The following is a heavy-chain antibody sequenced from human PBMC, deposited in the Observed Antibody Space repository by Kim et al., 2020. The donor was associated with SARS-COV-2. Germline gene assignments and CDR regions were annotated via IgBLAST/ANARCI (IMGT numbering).Heavy chain of an antibody. D-gene: IGHD2-2*01. Sequence: SVKVSCKASGGTFSSYAISWVRQAPGQGLEWMGGIIPIFGTANYAQKFQGRVTITADESTSTAYMELSSLRSEDTAVYYCARDQGCSSTSCYRVWYYYYGMDVWGQGTTVTVSS. CDR1: GGTFSSYA. V-gene: IGHV1-69*13. J-gene: IGHJ6*02. CDR2: IIPIFGTA. CDR3: ARDQGCSSTSCYRVWYYYYGMDV.